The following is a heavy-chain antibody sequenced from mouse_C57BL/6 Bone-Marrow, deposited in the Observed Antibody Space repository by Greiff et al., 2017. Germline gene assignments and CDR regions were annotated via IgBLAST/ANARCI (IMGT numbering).Heavy chain of an antibody. V-gene: IGHV7-3*01. CDR1: GFTFTDYY. J-gene: IGHJ4*01. Sequence: DVKLVEPGGGLVQPGGSLSLSCAASGFTFTDYYMSWVRQPPGKALEWLGFIRNKANGYTTEYSATVKGRFTISRDNSQSILYLQMNALRAEDSATYYCARSYSDIYAMDYWGQGTSVTVSS. CDR3: ARSYSDIYAMDY. D-gene: IGHD2-13*01. CDR2: IRNKANGYTT.